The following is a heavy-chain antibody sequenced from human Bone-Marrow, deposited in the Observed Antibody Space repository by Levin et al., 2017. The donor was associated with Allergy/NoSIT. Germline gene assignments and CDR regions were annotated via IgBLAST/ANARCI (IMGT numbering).Heavy chain of an antibody. V-gene: IGHV3-30*18. CDR2: ISYDGSNK. CDR3: AKSGGVYDFWSGYSY. CDR1: GFTFSSYG. Sequence: LSLTCAASGFTFSSYGMHWVRPAPGKGLEWVAVISYDGSNKYYADSVKGRFTISRDNSKNTLYLQMNSLRAEDTAVYYCAKSGGVYDFWSGYSYWGQGTLVTVSS. J-gene: IGHJ4*02. D-gene: IGHD3-3*01.